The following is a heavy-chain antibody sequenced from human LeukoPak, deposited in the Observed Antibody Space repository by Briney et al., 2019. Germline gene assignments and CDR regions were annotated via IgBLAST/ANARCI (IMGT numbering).Heavy chain of an antibody. CDR3: AKAGGSGTYSRGYFDY. D-gene: IGHD3-10*01. CDR1: GFTFSSYS. Sequence: GGSLRLSCTASGFTFSSYSMDWVRQAPGKGLEWVSSITTSSSYIYYADSVKGRFTTSRDNAKNSLYLQMNSLRAEDTALYYCAKAGGSGTYSRGYFDYWGQGTLVTVSS. V-gene: IGHV3-21*04. CDR2: ITTSSSYI. J-gene: IGHJ4*02.